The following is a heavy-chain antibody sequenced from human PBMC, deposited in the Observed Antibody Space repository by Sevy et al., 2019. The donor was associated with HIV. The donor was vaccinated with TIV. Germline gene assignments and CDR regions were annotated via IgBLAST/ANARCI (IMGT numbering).Heavy chain of an antibody. J-gene: IGHJ4*02. CDR3: TTDRYYYGLVDY. CDR2: IKSKTDGGTT. Sequence: GGSLRLSCAASGFTFSNAWMSWVRQAPGKGLEWVGHIKSKTDGGTTDYAAPVKGRFTISRDDSKNTLYLQMNSLKTEDTAVYYCTTDRYYYGLVDYWGQGTLVTVSS. V-gene: IGHV3-15*01. CDR1: GFTFSNAW. D-gene: IGHD3-10*01.